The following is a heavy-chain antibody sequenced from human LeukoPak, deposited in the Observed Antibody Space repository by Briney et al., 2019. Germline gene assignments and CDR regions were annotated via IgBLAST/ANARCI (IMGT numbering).Heavy chain of an antibody. D-gene: IGHD3-22*01. J-gene: IGHJ3*02. V-gene: IGHV3-7*03. CDR1: GFTFSSYW. CDR2: IKQDGSEK. Sequence: GGSLRLSCAASGFTFSSYWMSWVRQAPGKGLEWVANIKQDGSEKYYVDSVKGRFTISRDNAKNSLYLQMNSLRAEDTAVYYCAKSPYDSSGYYPDAFDIWGQGTMVTVSS. CDR3: AKSPYDSSGYYPDAFDI.